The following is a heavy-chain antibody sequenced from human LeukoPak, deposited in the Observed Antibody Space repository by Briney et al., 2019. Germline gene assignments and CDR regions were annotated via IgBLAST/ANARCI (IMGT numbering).Heavy chain of an antibody. CDR1: GFTFSSYG. CDR2: IWYDGSNK. CDR3: ARDGPVVVPAATGNLYYYYYMDV. Sequence: GGSLRLSCAASGFTFSSYGMHWVRQAPGKGLEWVAVIWYDGSNKYYADSVKGRFTISRDNSKNTLYLQMNSLRAEDTAVYYCARDGPVVVPAATGNLYYYYYMDVWGKGTTVTVSS. V-gene: IGHV3-33*01. D-gene: IGHD2-2*01. J-gene: IGHJ6*03.